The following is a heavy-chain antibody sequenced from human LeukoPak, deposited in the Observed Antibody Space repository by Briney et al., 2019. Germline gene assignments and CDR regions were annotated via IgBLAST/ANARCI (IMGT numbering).Heavy chain of an antibody. D-gene: IGHD1-26*01. CDR1: GGSISSYY. J-gene: IGHJ4*02. V-gene: IGHV4-59*08. CDR2: IYYSGST. Sequence: SETLSLTCTVSGGSISSYYWSWIRQPPGKGLEWIGYIYYSGSTNYNPSLKSRVTISVDTSKNQFSLKLSSVTAADTAVYFCARHGASGSYLYYFDYWGQGTLVTVSS. CDR3: ARHGASGSYLYYFDY.